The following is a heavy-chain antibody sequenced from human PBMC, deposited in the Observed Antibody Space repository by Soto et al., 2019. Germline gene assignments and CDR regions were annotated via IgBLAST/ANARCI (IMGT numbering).Heavy chain of an antibody. J-gene: IGHJ4*02. CDR1: GYSISSSNW. Sequence: SETLSLSCAVSGYSISSSNWWGWIRQPPGKGLEWIGYISPSGSTYQNPSLQSRVTMSVDTSKNQFSLTLNSVTAMDTDVYYCARVAVAGTRVDYWGQATLVTVSS. CDR3: ARVAVAGTRVDY. CDR2: ISPSGST. V-gene: IGHV4-28*03. D-gene: IGHD6-19*01.